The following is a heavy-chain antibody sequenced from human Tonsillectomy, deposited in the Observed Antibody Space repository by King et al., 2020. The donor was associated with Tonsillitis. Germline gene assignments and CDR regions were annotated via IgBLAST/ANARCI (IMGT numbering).Heavy chain of an antibody. Sequence: VQLVQSGADVKKPGASVKVSCKASGYTFTSSDIDWVRQATGQGLEWMGWMNPNSGNTGYAQKFQGRVTMTRDTSISTAYMELRSLRSDDTAVYYCVIDTYGSRRADVPFDIWGQGTMVTVSS. CDR3: VIDTYGSRRADVPFDI. CDR2: MNPNSGNT. J-gene: IGHJ3*02. D-gene: IGHD1-26*01. CDR1: GYTFTSSD. V-gene: IGHV1-8*02.